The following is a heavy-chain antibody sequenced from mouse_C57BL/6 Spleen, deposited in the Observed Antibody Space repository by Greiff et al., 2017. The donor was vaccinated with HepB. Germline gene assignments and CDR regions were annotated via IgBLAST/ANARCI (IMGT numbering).Heavy chain of an antibody. J-gene: IGHJ3*01. V-gene: IGHV1-52*01. CDR1: GYTFTSYW. CDR2: IDPSDSET. Sequence: QVQLQQPGAELVRPGSSVKLSCKASGYTFTSYWMHRVKQRPIQGLEWIGNIDPSDSETHYNQKFKDKATLTVDKSSSTAYMQLSSLTSEDSAVYYCARSGSSYGFAYWGQGTLVTVSA. D-gene: IGHD1-1*01. CDR3: ARSGSSYGFAY.